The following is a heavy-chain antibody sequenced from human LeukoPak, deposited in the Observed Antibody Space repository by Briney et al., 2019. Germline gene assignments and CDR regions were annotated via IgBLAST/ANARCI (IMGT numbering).Heavy chain of an antibody. Sequence: GGSLRLSCAASGFTFSNAWMSWVRQAPGKGLEWVGRIKSKTDGGTTDYAAPVKGRFTISRDDSKNTLYLQMNSLKTEDTAVYYSTTGDYDYVWGSYRYVDYWGQGTLVTVSS. J-gene: IGHJ4*02. D-gene: IGHD3-16*02. V-gene: IGHV3-15*01. CDR3: TTGDYDYVWGSYRYVDY. CDR2: IKSKTDGGTT. CDR1: GFTFSNAW.